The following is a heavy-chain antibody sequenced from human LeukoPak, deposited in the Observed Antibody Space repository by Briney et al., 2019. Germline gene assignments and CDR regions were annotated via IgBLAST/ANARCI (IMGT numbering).Heavy chain of an antibody. D-gene: IGHD2-21*02. V-gene: IGHV3-23*01. J-gene: IGHJ4*02. CDR1: GFTFSSYE. CDR3: AKSHHVTAIDY. CDR2: ISGSGGST. Sequence: QPGGSLRLSCAASGFTFSSYEMNWVRQAPGKGLEWVSAISGSGGSTYYAGSVKGRFTISRDNSKDTLYLQMNSLRADDTAVYYCAKSHHVTAIDYWGQGTLVTVSS.